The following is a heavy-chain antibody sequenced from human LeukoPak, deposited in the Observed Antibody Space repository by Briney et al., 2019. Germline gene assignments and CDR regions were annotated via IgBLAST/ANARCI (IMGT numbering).Heavy chain of an antibody. V-gene: IGHV4-31*03. D-gene: IGHD3-10*01. CDR1: GGSISSGGYY. Sequence: SETLSLTCTVSGGSISSGGYYWSWIRQHPGKGLEWIGYIYYSGSTYYNPSLKSRVTISVDTSKNQFSLKLSSVTAADTAVYYCARGPGITMVRGVIVSWFDPWGQGTLVTVSS. CDR2: IYYSGST. J-gene: IGHJ5*02. CDR3: ARGPGITMVRGVIVSWFDP.